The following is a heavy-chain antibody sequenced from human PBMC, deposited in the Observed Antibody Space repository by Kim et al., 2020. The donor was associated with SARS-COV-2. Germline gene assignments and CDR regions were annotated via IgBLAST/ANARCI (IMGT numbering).Heavy chain of an antibody. Sequence: SYRYCADSAKGRFTISRDNAKSSLFLQMNSLRVEDTGVYYCARFEGYGMDVWGQGTTVTVSS. V-gene: IGHV3-21*01. J-gene: IGHJ6*02. CDR3: ARFEGYGMDV. CDR2: SYR. D-gene: IGHD3-9*01.